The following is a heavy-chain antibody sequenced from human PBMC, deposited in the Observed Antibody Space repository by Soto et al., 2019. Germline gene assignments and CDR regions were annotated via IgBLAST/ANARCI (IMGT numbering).Heavy chain of an antibody. Sequence: PSETLSLTCSVSGGSVSSGDHYWSWFRQPPGRGLEWIGNVHYTGTTNYNPSLSSRVTMSVDTSKNQFSLRLNSVTAADAAMYYCATDSKVAVSRYFYYSVDVWGQGTTVTVSS. J-gene: IGHJ6*02. CDR1: GGSVSSGDHY. CDR2: VHYTGTT. CDR3: ATDSKVAVSRYFYYSVDV. V-gene: IGHV4-61*08. D-gene: IGHD3-16*01.